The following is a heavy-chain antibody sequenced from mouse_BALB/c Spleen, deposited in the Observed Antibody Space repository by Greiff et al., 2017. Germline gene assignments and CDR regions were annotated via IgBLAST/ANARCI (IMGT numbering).Heavy chain of an antibody. CDR2: INPSTGYT. V-gene: IGHV1-7*01. CDR1: GYTFTSYW. Sequence: VQRVESGAELAKPGASVKMSCKASGYTFTSYWMHWVKQRPGQGLEWIGYINPSTGYTEYNQKFKDKATLTADKSSSTAYMQLSSLTSEDSAVYYCARFMITEGTWFAYWGQGTLVTVSA. CDR3: ARFMITEGTWFAY. D-gene: IGHD2-4*01. J-gene: IGHJ3*01.